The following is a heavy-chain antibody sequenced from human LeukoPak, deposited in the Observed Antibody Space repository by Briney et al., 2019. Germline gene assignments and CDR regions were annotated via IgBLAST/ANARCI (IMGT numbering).Heavy chain of an antibody. CDR1: GFTFSDYY. Sequence: PGGALRLSCAASGFTFSDYYMSWIRQAPGKGLEWVLYISSSSSYTNYADSVKGRFTISRDNAKNSLYLQMNSLRAEDTAVYYCARDYCGGDCANYWYFDLWGRGTLVTVSS. CDR3: ARDYCGGDCANYWYFDL. D-gene: IGHD2-21*01. CDR2: ISSSSSYT. V-gene: IGHV3-11*05. J-gene: IGHJ2*01.